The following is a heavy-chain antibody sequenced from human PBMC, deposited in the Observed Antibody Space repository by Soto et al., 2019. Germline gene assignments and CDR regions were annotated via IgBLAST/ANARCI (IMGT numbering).Heavy chain of an antibody. V-gene: IGHV1-69*06. D-gene: IGHD6-13*01. CDR2: TIPIFGTA. CDR3: AREVLSAAAGTEWFDP. J-gene: IGHJ5*02. CDR1: GGTFSSYA. Sequence: SVKVSCKASGGTFSSYAISWVRQAPGQGLEWMGGTIPIFGTANYAQKFQGRVTITADKSTSTAYMELSSLRSEDTAVYYCAREVLSAAAGTEWFDPWGQGTRVTVSS.